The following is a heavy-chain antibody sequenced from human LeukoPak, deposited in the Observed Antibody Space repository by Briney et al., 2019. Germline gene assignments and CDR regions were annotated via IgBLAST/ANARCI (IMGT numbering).Heavy chain of an antibody. J-gene: IGHJ4*02. CDR1: GDPFNSYT. D-gene: IGHD1-26*01. CDR2: IITIFNTT. CDR3: ARVSFCGSYPCRYFDY. Sequence: ASVKVSCKASGDPFNSYTVNWVRQAPGQGLEWVGGIITIFNTTHYAQKFQGRVTITSDESTTTAHLEVTSLRSDDTAVYYCARVSFCGSYPCRYFDYWGQGTLVTVSS. V-gene: IGHV1-69*13.